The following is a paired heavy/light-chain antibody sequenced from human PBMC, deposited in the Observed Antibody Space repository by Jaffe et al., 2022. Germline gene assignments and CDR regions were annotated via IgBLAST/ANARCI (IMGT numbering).Heavy chain of an antibody. D-gene: IGHD6-13*01. J-gene: IGHJ4*02. CDR1: GFTFSSYA. CDR2: ITNTGHDT. CDR3: AKGSSSSRPYYFDY. Sequence: EVQLLESGGGLVQPGGSLRLSCAASGFTFSSYAMSWVRQAPGKGLEWISAITNTGHDTYHADSVKGRFTISRDNSKNTLYLQMNSLRAEDTAVYYCAKGSSSSRPYYFDYWGQGTLVTVSS. V-gene: IGHV3-23*01.
Light chain of an antibody. CDR1: QSVSSSY. J-gene: IGKJ1*01. CDR3: QPYGSSRT. Sequence: EIVLTQSPGTLSLSPGERATLSCRASQSVSSSYLAWYQQKPGQAPRLLIYGASSRAAGIPDRFSGSGSGTDFTLTISRLEPEDFAVYYCQPYGSSRTFGQGTEVEIK. V-gene: IGKV3-20*01. CDR2: GAS.